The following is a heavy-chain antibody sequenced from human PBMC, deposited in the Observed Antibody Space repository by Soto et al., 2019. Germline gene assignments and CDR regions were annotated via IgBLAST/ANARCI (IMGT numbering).Heavy chain of an antibody. D-gene: IGHD3-10*01. J-gene: IGHJ5*02. CDR2: ISGSGGST. V-gene: IGHV3-23*01. Sequence: PGGSLRLSCAAPGFTFSSYAMSWVRQAPGKGLEWVSAISGSGGSTYYADSVKGRFTISRDNSKNTLYLQMNSLRAEDTAAYYCAKDWDPSPYGSGSFNWFDPWGQGTVVTVSS. CDR1: GFTFSSYA. CDR3: AKDWDPSPYGSGSFNWFDP.